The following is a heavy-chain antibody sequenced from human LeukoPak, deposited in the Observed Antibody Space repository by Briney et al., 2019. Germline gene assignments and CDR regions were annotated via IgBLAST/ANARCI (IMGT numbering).Heavy chain of an antibody. CDR2: IYYSGST. D-gene: IGHD2-2*01. CDR3: ARVPYCSSTSCYALDY. Sequence: SETLTLTCTASGVSISSYYWSWIRQPPGKGLEWIGYIYYSGSTNYNPSLKSRVTISVDTSKNQFSLKLSTVTAADTAVYYCARVPYCSSTSCYALDYWGQGTLVTVSS. V-gene: IGHV4-59*01. J-gene: IGHJ4*02. CDR1: GVSISSYY.